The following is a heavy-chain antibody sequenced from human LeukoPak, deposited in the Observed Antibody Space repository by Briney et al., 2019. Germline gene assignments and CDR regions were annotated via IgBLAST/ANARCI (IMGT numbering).Heavy chain of an antibody. CDR2: LDRESGET. D-gene: IGHD2-2*03. J-gene: IGHJ5*02. Sequence: ASVKVSCKVSGSALSDLAMQWVRQVPGKGLEWMGGLDRESGETLYSDKFQGRVTMAQDTSTDTAYMDLTSLTSEDTAVYYCATGHSTGYHYWFDPWSQGTLVTVSS. CDR1: GSALSDLA. V-gene: IGHV1-24*01. CDR3: ATGHSTGYHYWFDP.